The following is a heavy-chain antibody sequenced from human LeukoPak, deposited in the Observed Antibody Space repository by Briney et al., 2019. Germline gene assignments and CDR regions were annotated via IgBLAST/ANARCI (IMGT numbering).Heavy chain of an antibody. CDR3: ARDNDGGWGDDYVGLNAFDI. CDR2: INPNSGGT. D-gene: IGHD4-17*01. J-gene: IGHJ3*02. Sequence: ASVKVSCKASGYTFTGYYMHWVRQAPGQGLEWMGWINPNSGGTNYAQKFQGRVTMTRDTSISTAYMELSGLRSDDTAVYYCARDNDGGWGDDYVGLNAFDIWGQGTMVTVSS. CDR1: GYTFTGYY. V-gene: IGHV1-2*02.